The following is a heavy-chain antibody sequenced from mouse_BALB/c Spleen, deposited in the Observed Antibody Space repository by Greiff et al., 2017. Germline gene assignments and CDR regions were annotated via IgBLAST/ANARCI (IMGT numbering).Heavy chain of an antibody. J-gene: IGHJ3*01. D-gene: IGHD2-1*01. V-gene: IGHV1-84*02. CDR2: IYPGSGNT. CDR3: ARRGPYGNYDGSWFAY. Sequence: QVQLKESGPELVKPGASVKISCKASGYTFTDYYINWVKQKPGQGLEWIGWIYPGSGNTKYNEKFKGKATLTVDTSSSTAYMQLSSLTSEDTAVYFCARRGPYGNYDGSWFAYWGQGTLVTVSA. CDR1: GYTFTDYY.